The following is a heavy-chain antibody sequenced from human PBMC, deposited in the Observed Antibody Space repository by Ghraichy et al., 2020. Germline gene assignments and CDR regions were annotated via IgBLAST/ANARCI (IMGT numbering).Heavy chain of an antibody. D-gene: IGHD5-12*01. V-gene: IGHV3-23*01. Sequence: ESLNISCAASGFTFSSYAMSWVRQAPGKGLEWVSTISGSGGSTYYADSVKGRFTVSRDNSKNTLYLQMNSLRAEDTAVYYCAKGPSLSGYIDYWGQGTLVTVSS. CDR3: AKGPSLSGYIDY. CDR2: ISGSGGST. CDR1: GFTFSSYA. J-gene: IGHJ4*02.